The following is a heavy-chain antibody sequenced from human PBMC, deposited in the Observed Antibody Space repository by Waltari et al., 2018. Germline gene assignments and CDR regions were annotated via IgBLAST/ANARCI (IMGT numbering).Heavy chain of an antibody. D-gene: IGHD7-27*01. V-gene: IGHV1-2*04. J-gene: IGHJ3*01. Sequence: QVQLVQSEAEVRQPGASVTVSRRASGSTFIDSYVHWVRHAPGQGLEWMGWVNPNSGGTGYLRKFEGWVTFTTDTSVNTAYMEVTRLKSDDTAIYFCARARAWGPKAFDVWGQGTRLTVSS. CDR3: ARARAWGPKAFDV. CDR2: VNPNSGGT. CDR1: GSTFIDSY.